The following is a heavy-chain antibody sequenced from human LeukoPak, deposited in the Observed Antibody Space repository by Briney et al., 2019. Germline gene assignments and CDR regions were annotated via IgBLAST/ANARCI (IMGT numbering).Heavy chain of an antibody. CDR1: GFTFRSSG. D-gene: IGHD2-2*01. CDR3: ARDRSRYVDY. Sequence: SGGSLRLSCAASGFTFRSSGMHWVRQAPGRGLEWVAVIYYDASNKLYADSVKGRFTISRDNSKNTLYLQMNSLRADDTAVYYCARDRSRYVDYWGQGTLVTVSS. V-gene: IGHV3-33*01. CDR2: IYYDASNK. J-gene: IGHJ4*02.